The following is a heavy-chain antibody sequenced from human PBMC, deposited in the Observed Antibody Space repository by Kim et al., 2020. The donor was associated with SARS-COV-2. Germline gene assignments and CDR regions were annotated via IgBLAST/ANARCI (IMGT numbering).Heavy chain of an antibody. J-gene: IGHJ4*02. V-gene: IGHV4-34*01. CDR3: ARAVRRGPPYYFDY. Sequence: NPSLKSRVTISVDTSKNQFSLKLSSVTAADTAVYYCARAVRRGPPYYFDYWGQGTLVTVSS. D-gene: IGHD2-8*01.